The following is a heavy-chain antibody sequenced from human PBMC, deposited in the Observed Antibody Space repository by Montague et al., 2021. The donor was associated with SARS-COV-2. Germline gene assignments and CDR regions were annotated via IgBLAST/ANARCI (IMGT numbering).Heavy chain of an antibody. D-gene: IGHD2-21*01. CDR2: IYYSGST. J-gene: IGHJ3*02. V-gene: IGHV4-31*03. CDR3: ARDTSISGSFGI. Sequence: TLSLTCTVSGGSISSGGYYWSWLRQHPGKGLEWIGYIYYSGSTYYNPSLKSRVTISVDTSKNQFSLKLSSVTAADTAVYYCARDTSISGSFGIWGQGTMVTVSS. CDR1: GGSISSGGYY.